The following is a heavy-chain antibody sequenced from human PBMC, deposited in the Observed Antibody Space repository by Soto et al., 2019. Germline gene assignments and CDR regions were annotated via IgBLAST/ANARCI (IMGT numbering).Heavy chain of an antibody. CDR1: GFSLSTTGVG. Sequence: ITLKASGPTLVNPTQTLTLTCSFSGFSLSTTGVGVGWLRQPPGKALEWLALVYWDDYKRYSPSLKTTLTMTKDTSQNQLVIAMTNMEAVDTATYYCGYTAEPIRGGCYFDYWGQGTLVTVSS. CDR3: GYTAEPIRGGCYFDY. D-gene: IGHD5-12*01. J-gene: IGHJ4*02. CDR2: VYWDDYK. V-gene: IGHV2-5*02.